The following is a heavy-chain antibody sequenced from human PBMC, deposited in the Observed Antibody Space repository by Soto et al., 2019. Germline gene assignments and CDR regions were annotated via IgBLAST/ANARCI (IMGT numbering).Heavy chain of an antibody. CDR2: IYYSGST. V-gene: IGHV4-59*01. CDR1: GGFISSYY. Sequence: SETLCLTCTVSGGFISSYYWSWIRQPPGKGLEWIGYIYYSGSTNYNPSLKSRVTIPVDTSKNQFSLKLSSVTAADTAVYYCARAYGDYVFDYWGQGTLVTVSS. J-gene: IGHJ4*02. D-gene: IGHD4-17*01. CDR3: ARAYGDYVFDY.